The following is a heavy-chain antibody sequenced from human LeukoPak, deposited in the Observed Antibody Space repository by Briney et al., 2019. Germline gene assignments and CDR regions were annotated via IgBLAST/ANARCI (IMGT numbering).Heavy chain of an antibody. D-gene: IGHD2-21*02. CDR3: AKDGTYCGGDCYSYFDY. CDR1: GFTFSSYA. CDR2: ISGSGGST. Sequence: GGSLRLSCAASGFTFSSYAMSWVRQATGKGLEWVSAISGSGGSTYYADSVKGRFTISRDNSKNTLYLQMNSLRAEDTAVYYCAKDGTYCGGDCYSYFDYWGQGTLVTVSS. V-gene: IGHV3-23*01. J-gene: IGHJ4*02.